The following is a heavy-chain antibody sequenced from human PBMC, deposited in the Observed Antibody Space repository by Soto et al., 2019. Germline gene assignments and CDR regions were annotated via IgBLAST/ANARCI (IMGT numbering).Heavy chain of an antibody. Sequence: QLQLQESGPGLVKPSETLSLTCTVSGGSISSSSYYWGWIRQPPGKGLEWIGSIYYSGSTYYNPSLKSRVTISVDTSKNQFSLKLSSVTAADTAVYYCARQDYERGFDYWGQGTLVTVSS. V-gene: IGHV4-39*01. CDR3: ARQDYERGFDY. D-gene: IGHD4-17*01. J-gene: IGHJ4*02. CDR2: IYYSGST. CDR1: GGSISSSSYY.